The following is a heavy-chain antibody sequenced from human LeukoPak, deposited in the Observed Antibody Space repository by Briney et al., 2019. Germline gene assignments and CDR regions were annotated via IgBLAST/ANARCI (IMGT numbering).Heavy chain of an antibody. CDR3: AKDREYYFDY. CDR2: IRYDGSNK. J-gene: IGHJ4*02. CDR1: GLTFSSYG. Sequence: GGSLRLSCAASGLTFSSYGMHWVRQAPGKGLEWVAFIRYDGSNKYYADSVKGRFTISRDNSKNTLYLQMNSLRAEDTAVYYCAKDREYYFDYWGQGTLVTVSS. V-gene: IGHV3-30*02.